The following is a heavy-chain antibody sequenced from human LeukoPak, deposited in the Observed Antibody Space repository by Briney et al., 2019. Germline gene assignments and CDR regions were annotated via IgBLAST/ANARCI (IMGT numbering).Heavy chain of an antibody. CDR1: GFTFSDYY. D-gene: IGHD3-10*01. CDR2: ISSTTSYT. Sequence: GGSLRLSCAASGFTFSDYYMSWIRQAPGKGLEWLSYISSTTSYTDYADSVEGRFTISRDNAKNSLYLQMNSLRAEDTAVYYCARSSYTSGSSYFDYWGQGTQVTVSA. CDR3: ARSSYTSGSSYFDY. J-gene: IGHJ4*02. V-gene: IGHV3-11*03.